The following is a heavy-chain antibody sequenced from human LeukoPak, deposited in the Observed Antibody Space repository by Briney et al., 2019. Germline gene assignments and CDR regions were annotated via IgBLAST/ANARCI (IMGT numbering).Heavy chain of an antibody. CDR1: GGSISSSSYY. CDR2: IYYSGSA. CDR3: ARHPGAFEI. J-gene: IGHJ3*02. Sequence: SETLSLTCAVSGGSISSSSYYWGWIRQPPGKGLEWIASIYYSGSAYYNPSLKSRVTISVDTSKNQFSLKLSSVTAADTAVYYCARHPGAFEIWGQGTMVTVSS. V-gene: IGHV4-39*01.